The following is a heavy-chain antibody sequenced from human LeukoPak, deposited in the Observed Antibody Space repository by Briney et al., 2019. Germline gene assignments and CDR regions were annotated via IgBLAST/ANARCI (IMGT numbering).Heavy chain of an antibody. CDR3: ARLVVGDGELCWDY. J-gene: IGHJ4*02. D-gene: IGHD3-16*01. CDR1: GFTFTGFY. CDR2: INPNSGGT. Sequence: ASVKVSCKASGFTFTGFYMHWVRQAPGQGLEWMGWINPNSGGTNYAQKFQGRVTMTRDTSINTAYMELSRLRSDDTAVYYCARLVVGDGELCWDYWGQGTLVTVSS. V-gene: IGHV1-2*02.